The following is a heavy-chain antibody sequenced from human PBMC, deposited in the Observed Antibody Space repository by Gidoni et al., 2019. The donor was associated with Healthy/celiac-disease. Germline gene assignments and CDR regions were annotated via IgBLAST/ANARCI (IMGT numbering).Heavy chain of an antibody. D-gene: IGHD6-13*01. J-gene: IGHJ5*02. CDR1: GFTFSSYG. CDR3: ARDQSSSNSNWFDP. V-gene: IGHV3-33*01. Sequence: QVQLVESGGGVVQPGRSLRLSCAASGFTFSSYGMHWVRQAPGKGLECVAVIWYDGSNKYYADSVKGRFTISRDNSKNTLCLQMNSLRAEDTAVYYCARDQSSSNSNWFDPWGQGTLVTVSS. CDR2: IWYDGSNK.